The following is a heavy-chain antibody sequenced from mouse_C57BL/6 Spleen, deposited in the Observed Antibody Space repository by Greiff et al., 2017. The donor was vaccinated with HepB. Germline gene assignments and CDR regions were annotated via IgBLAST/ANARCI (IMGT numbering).Heavy chain of an antibody. CDR2: IYPGSGNT. J-gene: IGHJ2*01. CDR3: ARGLTRDFDY. V-gene: IGHV1-76*01. CDR1: GYTFTDYY. Sequence: QVQLQQSGAELVRPGASVKLSCKASGYTFTDYYINWVKQRPGQGLEWIARIYPGSGNTYYNEKFKGKATLTAEKSSSTAYMQLSSLTSEDSAVYFCARGLTRDFDYWGQGTTLTVSS.